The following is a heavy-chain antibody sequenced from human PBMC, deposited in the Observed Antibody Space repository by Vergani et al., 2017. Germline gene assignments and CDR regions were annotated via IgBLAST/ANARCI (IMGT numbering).Heavy chain of an antibody. CDR2: IYHSGST. D-gene: IGHD5-12*01. J-gene: IGHJ4*02. Sequence: QVQLQESGPGLVKPSGTLSLTCAVSGGSISSTNWWSWVRQPPWKGLEWIGEIYHSGSTIYNPSLKSRVTISVDKSKKQFSLKLSSVTAADTAVYYCARAGSGYRGYDFLDYWGQGTLVTVSS. V-gene: IGHV4-4*02. CDR3: ARAGSGYRGYDFLDY. CDR1: GGSISSTNW.